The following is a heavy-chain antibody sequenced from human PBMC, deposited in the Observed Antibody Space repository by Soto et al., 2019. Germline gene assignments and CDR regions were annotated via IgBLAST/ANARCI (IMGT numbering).Heavy chain of an antibody. CDR2: TYYRSKWYN. Sequence: QVQLQQSGPGLVKPSQTLSLTCAISGDSVSSNSAAWNWIRQSPSRGLEWLGRTYYRSKWYNDYAVSVKSRITIHPDTPKSPVSLQLNSVTTEYTAVYYCARDRKAGPPFMITFGGVNLDYWGQGPLVTVSS. CDR3: ARDRKAGPPFMITFGGVNLDY. CDR1: GDSVSSNSAA. V-gene: IGHV6-1*01. D-gene: IGHD3-16*01. J-gene: IGHJ4*02.